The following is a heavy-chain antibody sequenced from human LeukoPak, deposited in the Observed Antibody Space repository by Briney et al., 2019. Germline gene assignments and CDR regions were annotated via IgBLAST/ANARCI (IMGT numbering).Heavy chain of an antibody. CDR2: ITGSGGST. V-gene: IGHV3-23*01. D-gene: IGHD1-26*01. CDR3: AKVGIDSGSSKPNDY. J-gene: IGHJ4*02. CDR1: GFTFSNYA. Sequence: PGGSLRLSCAASGFTFSNYAMNWVRQAPGKGLEWVSTITGSGGSTYYADSVKGRFTISRDNSKNTLYLQMSSLRAEDTAVYYFAKVGIDSGSSKPNDYWGQGTLVTVSS.